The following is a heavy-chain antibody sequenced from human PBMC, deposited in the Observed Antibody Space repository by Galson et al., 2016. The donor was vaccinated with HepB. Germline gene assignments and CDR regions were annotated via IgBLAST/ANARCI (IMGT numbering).Heavy chain of an antibody. Sequence: SLRLSCAASGFTFTSYVLSWVRQAPGKGLQWVSSISGTGDSTFYADSVKGRFTISRDKFKNTLYLQMNSLRAEDTAVYYCAKSIRGDDYYPFYYYSMDVWGQGTTVTVSS. CDR1: GFTFTSYV. CDR2: ISGTGDST. CDR3: AKSIRGDDYYPFYYYSMDV. J-gene: IGHJ6*02. D-gene: IGHD3-10*01. V-gene: IGHV3-23*01.